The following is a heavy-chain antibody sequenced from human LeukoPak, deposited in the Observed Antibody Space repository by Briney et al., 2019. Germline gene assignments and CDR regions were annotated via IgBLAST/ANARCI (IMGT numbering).Heavy chain of an antibody. CDR1: GFTFSSYA. V-gene: IGHV3-23*01. D-gene: IGHD5-24*01. Sequence: GGSLRLSCAASGFTFSSYAMSWVRQAPGKGLEWVSAISGSGGSTYYADSVKGRFTISRDNSKNTLYLQMNSLRAEDTAVYYCAKDLRDGYNYIPILDYWGQGTLVTVSS. CDR3: AKDLRDGYNYIPILDY. J-gene: IGHJ4*02. CDR2: ISGSGGST.